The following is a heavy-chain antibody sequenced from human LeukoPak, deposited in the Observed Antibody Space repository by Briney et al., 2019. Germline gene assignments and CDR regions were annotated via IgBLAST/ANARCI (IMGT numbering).Heavy chain of an antibody. CDR3: ARPTSIIPASNIYYYYYAMDV. CDR2: INPSGGTA. CDR1: GYTFTSYY. J-gene: IGHJ6*02. V-gene: IGHV1-46*01. D-gene: IGHD2-2*01. Sequence: ASVKVSCKASGYTFTSYYIHWVRQAPGQGLEWMGIINPSGGTATYAQKFQGRVTMTRDTSTSTVYMELGSLKSEDTAVYYCARPTSIIPASNIYYYYYAMDVWGQGTTVTVSS.